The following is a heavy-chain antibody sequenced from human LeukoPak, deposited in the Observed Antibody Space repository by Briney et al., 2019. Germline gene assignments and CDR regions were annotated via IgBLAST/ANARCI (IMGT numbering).Heavy chain of an antibody. J-gene: IGHJ4*02. V-gene: IGHV3-21*01. D-gene: IGHD6-13*01. CDR2: ISSSSSYI. CDR3: ATLVVKAGTYFDY. Sequence: SGGSLRLSCAASGFTLSSYSMNWVRQAPGKGLGWVSSISSSSSYIYYADSVKGRFTISRDNAKNSLYLQMNSLGAEDTAVYYCATLVVKAGTYFDYWGQGTLVTVSS. CDR1: GFTLSSYS.